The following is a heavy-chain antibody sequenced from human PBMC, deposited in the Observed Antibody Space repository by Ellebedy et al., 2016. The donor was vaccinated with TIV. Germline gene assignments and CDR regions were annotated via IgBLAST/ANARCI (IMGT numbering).Heavy chain of an antibody. CDR1: GGSIGTFY. CDR3: ARADWTYDILNGYSPNRFDY. D-gene: IGHD3-9*01. Sequence: SETLSLTCTVSGGSIGTFYWNWIRQPPGKGLEWIGYVYYTGTTNYNPSLRSRVTISVDTSENQFSLNLNSVTAADTAVYFCARADWTYDILNGYSPNRFDYWGQGTLVSVSS. J-gene: IGHJ4*02. CDR2: VYYTGTT. V-gene: IGHV4-59*01.